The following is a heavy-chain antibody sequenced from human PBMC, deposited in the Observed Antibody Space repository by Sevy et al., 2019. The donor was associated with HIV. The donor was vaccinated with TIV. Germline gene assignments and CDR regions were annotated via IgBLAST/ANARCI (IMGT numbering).Heavy chain of an antibody. D-gene: IGHD3-10*01. J-gene: IGHJ5*02. CDR2: IYYSGST. V-gene: IGHV4-30-4*01. Sequence: SETLSLTCTVSGGSISSGDYYWSWIRQPPGKGLEWIGYIYYSGSTYYNPSLKSRVTISVDTSKNQFSLKLSSVTAADTAVYYCARGGITMVRGVISPPKVWFDPWGQGTLVTVSS. CDR1: GGSISSGDYY. CDR3: ARGGITMVRGVISPPKVWFDP.